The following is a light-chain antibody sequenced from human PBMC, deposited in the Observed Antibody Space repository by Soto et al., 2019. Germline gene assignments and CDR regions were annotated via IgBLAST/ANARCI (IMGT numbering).Light chain of an antibody. CDR1: QSVSSSH. CDR3: QQYHNWNSPIT. CDR2: DAS. V-gene: IGKV3D-15*01. J-gene: IGKJ5*01. Sequence: ILSTQSPGTMSLSPRERATLSCQPIQSVSSSHIAWYQQKPGPAPTPLIYDASTRASAIPTRFSCSGSRTEFTLTISSLHFEDLAVYYCQQYHNWNSPITFGQGTRLEI.